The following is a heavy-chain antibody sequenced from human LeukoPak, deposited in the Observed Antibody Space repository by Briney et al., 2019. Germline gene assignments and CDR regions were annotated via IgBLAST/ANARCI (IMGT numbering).Heavy chain of an antibody. CDR3: ARLTYYYGPGSYSYFDY. Sequence: GESLKISCKGSGYSFTSYWIGWVRQMPGKGLEWMGIIYPGDSDTRYSPSFQGQVTISADKSISTAYLQWSSLKASDTAMYYCARLTYYYGPGSYSYFDYWGQGTLVTVSS. CDR1: GYSFTSYW. V-gene: IGHV5-51*01. CDR2: IYPGDSDT. J-gene: IGHJ4*02. D-gene: IGHD3-10*01.